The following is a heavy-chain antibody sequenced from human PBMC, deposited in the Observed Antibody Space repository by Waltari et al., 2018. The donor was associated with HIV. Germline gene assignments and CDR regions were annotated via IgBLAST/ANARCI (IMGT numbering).Heavy chain of an antibody. CDR1: GYTFTGYY. Sequence: QVQLVQSGAEVKKPGASVKVSCTASGYTFTGYYMYWVRQAPGQGLEWMGWINPDNGGTKYAQKFQGRVTMTRDTSISTAYMELSRLRSDDTAVYYCARDICNGGSCYSYYFDYWGQGTLVTVSS. CDR3: ARDICNGGSCYSYYFDY. D-gene: IGHD2-15*01. V-gene: IGHV1-2*02. CDR2: INPDNGGT. J-gene: IGHJ4*02.